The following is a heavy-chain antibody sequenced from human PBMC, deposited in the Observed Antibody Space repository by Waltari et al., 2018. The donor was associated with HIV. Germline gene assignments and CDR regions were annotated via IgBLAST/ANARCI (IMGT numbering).Heavy chain of an antibody. CDR3: AKGVSVATRTGFDS. J-gene: IGHJ4*02. CDR1: GFSFSDYA. D-gene: IGHD5-12*01. V-gene: IGHV3-23*01. CDR2: ISGSGQTT. Sequence: VQLLESGGGLVQPGGSLRLPGAASGFSFSDYALGWVRQAPGKGLQCVSTISGSGQTTYYAESVEGRFTISRDDSQNTLYLQMHSVRGEDTAVYFCAKGVSVATRTGFDSWGQGTMVIVSS.